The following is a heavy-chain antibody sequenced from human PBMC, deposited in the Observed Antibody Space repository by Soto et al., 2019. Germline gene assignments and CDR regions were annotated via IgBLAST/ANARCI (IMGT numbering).Heavy chain of an antibody. V-gene: IGHV4-61*01. J-gene: IGHJ6*02. CDR3: AREGMWVSPAGRDYYGMDV. CDR1: GGSVSSGSYY. D-gene: IGHD6-13*01. CDR2: IYYSGST. Sequence: KTSETLSLTCTVSGGSVSSGSYYWSWIRQPPGKGLEWIGYIYYSGSTNYNPSLKSRVTISVDTSKNQFSLKLSSVTAADTAVHYCAREGMWVSPAGRDYYGMDVWGQGTTVTVSS.